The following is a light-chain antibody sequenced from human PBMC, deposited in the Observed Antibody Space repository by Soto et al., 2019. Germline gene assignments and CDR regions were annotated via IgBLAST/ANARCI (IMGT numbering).Light chain of an antibody. J-gene: IGKJ1*01. CDR2: LGS. CDR1: QSLLHSNGNIY. Sequence: DIVLTQSPLSLPVTPGEPASISCRSSQSLLHSNGNIYLDWYLQKPGQSPQLLIYLGSIRASGVSDRISGSGSATDFTLKITRVEAEDVGVYYCMQAIQAPRTFGLATMVEIK. CDR3: MQAIQAPRT. V-gene: IGKV2-28*01.